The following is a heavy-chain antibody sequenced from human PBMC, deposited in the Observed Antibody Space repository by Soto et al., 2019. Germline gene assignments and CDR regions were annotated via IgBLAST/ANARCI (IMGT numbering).Heavy chain of an antibody. D-gene: IGHD6-6*01. Sequence: GGSLRLSCAASGFTFSSYGMHWVRQAPGKGLEWVAVISYDGSNKYYADSVKGRFTISRDNSKNTLYLQMNSLRAEDTAVYYCAKALGYSSSSSGYWGQGTLVTVSS. CDR2: ISYDGSNK. V-gene: IGHV3-30*18. J-gene: IGHJ4*02. CDR1: GFTFSSYG. CDR3: AKALGYSSSSSGY.